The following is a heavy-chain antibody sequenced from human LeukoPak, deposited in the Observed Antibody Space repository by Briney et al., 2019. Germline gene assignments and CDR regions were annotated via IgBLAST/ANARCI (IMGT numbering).Heavy chain of an antibody. J-gene: IGHJ5*02. D-gene: IGHD4-17*01. CDR2: IYYSGST. V-gene: IGHV4-59*01. CDR1: GGSISSYY. CDR3: ARDYGDSARGFWFDP. Sequence: PSETLSLTCTVSGGSISSYYWSRIRQPPGKGLEWIGYIYYSGSTNYNPSLKSRVTISVDTSKNQFSLKLSSVTAADTAVYYCARDYGDSARGFWFDPWGQGTLVTVSS.